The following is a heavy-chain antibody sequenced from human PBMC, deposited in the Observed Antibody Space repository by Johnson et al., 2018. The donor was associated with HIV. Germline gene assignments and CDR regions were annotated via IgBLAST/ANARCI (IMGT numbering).Heavy chain of an antibody. D-gene: IGHD2-21*02. CDR1: GFTVSSNY. CDR3: VRVGKYCDGDCYFVAFAN. Sequence: VQLVESGGGLIQPGGSLRLSCAASGFTVSSNYMSWVRQAPGKGLEWVSVIYSGGSTYYADSVKGRFTISRDNSKNTLYLQMNSLRAEDTAVYYCVRVGKYCDGDCYFVAFANWGPGTMVSVSS. V-gene: IGHV3-53*01. CDR2: IYSGGST. J-gene: IGHJ3*02.